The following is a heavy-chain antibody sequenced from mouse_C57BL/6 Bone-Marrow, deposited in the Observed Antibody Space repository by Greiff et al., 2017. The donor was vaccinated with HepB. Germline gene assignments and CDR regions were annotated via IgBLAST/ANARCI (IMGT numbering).Heavy chain of an antibody. CDR1: GFTFSSYA. CDR2: ISDGGSYT. D-gene: IGHD1-1*01. Sequence: EVQGVESGGGLVKPGGSLKLSCAASGFTFSSYAMSWVRQTPEKRLEWVATISDGGSYTYYPDNVKGRFTISRDNAKNNLYLQMSHLKSEDTAMYYCAREGYYGSSYDFDYWGQGTTLTGSS. V-gene: IGHV5-4*01. J-gene: IGHJ2*01. CDR3: AREGYYGSSYDFDY.